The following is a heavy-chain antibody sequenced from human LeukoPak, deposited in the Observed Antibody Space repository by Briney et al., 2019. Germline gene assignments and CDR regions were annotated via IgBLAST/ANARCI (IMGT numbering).Heavy chain of an antibody. D-gene: IGHD2-15*01. CDR3: ARLGGRGAFDI. CDR1: GGSFSGYY. J-gene: IGHJ3*02. Sequence: PSETLSLTCAVYGGSFSGYYWSWIRQPPGKGLEWIGEINHSGSTNYNPSLKSRVTISVDTSKNQFSLKLSSVTAADTAVYYCARLGGRGAFDIWGQGTMVTVSS. V-gene: IGHV4-34*01. CDR2: INHSGST.